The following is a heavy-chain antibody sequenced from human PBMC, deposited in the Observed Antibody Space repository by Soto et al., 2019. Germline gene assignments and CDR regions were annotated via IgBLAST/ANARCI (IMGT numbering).Heavy chain of an antibody. CDR3: ARDPYYYGSGSNSDY. CDR1: GGSISSYY. V-gene: IGHV4-59*12. D-gene: IGHD3-10*01. Sequence: PSETLSLTCTVSGGSISSYYWSWIRQPPGKGLEWIGEIYHSGSTNYNPSLKSRVTISVDTSKNQFSLKLSSVTAADTAVYYCARDPYYYGSGSNSDYWGQGTLVTVSS. CDR2: IYHSGST. J-gene: IGHJ4*02.